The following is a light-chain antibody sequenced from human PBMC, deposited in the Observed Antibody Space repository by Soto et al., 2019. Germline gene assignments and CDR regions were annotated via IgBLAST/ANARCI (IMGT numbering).Light chain of an antibody. V-gene: IGLV4-69*02. CDR1: SGHSSYA. CDR2: LNSDGSH. J-gene: IGLJ3*02. Sequence: QSVLTQSPSASASLGASVKLTCTLSSGHSSYAIAWHQQQPEKGPRYLMKLNSDGSHTKGDGIPDRFSGSSSGAERYLTISSLQSEDEAEYYCQTWGAGIHWVFGGGTKVTVL. CDR3: QTWGAGIHWV.